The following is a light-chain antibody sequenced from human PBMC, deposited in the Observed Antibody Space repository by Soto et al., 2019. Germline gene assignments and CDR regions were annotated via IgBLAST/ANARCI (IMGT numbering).Light chain of an antibody. CDR3: HQYGTSPLT. J-gene: IGKJ4*01. CDR2: DAS. V-gene: IGKV3-11*01. Sequence: EIVLIQSPATLSLSPGERATLSCRASQSVGSYLAWYQHKPGQAPRLLISDASNRATGIPARFSGSGSGTDFTLIISRLEPEDFAVYYCHQYGTSPLTFGGGTKVDI. CDR1: QSVGSY.